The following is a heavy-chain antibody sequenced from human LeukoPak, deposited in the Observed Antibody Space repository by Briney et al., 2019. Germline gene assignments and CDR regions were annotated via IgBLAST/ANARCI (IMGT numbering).Heavy chain of an antibody. CDR2: IFYRGST. Sequence: PSGTLSLTCTGSGGSISRRIHYARWPRHPPGKGLECIANIFYRGSTYHNPSLKSRVTISVSTSKGQFSLKLSPVTTPDTAVYFCARHPLTAYVSDWFDLWGQGTLVTVSS. J-gene: IGHJ5*02. CDR1: GGSISRRIHY. CDR3: ARHPLTAYVSDWFDL. V-gene: IGHV4-39*01. D-gene: IGHD3-10*02.